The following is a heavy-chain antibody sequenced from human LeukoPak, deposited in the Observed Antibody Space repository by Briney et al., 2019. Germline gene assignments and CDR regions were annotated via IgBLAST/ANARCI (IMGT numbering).Heavy chain of an antibody. CDR3: ARMTGSAWELLIDS. D-gene: IGHD1-26*01. V-gene: IGHV4-59*01. CDR2: IFYSGST. CDR1: GGSFNTYY. Sequence: SETLSLTCTVSGGSFNTYYWTWIRQPPGKGLEWIGDIFYSGSTNCNPSLKNRVTISLDTSKNHFSLKLSSVTAADTAIYYCARMTGSAWELLIDSWGPGTLVTVSS. J-gene: IGHJ4*02.